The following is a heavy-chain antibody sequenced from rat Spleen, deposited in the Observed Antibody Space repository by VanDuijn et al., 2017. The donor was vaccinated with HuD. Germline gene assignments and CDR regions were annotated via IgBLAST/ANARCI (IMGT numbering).Heavy chain of an antibody. CDR3: TKDLYSFDS. V-gene: IGHV2-63*01. J-gene: IGHJ2*01. Sequence: QVQLKESGPGLVQPSETLSLTCTVSGFSLTTYSVRWVRKSSGNGPEWMVKMWYEGDTAYNSALKSRLSISRDTSKNQVFLRMNSLQSDDTGTYYCTKDLYSFDSWGQGVMVAVST. CDR1: GFSLTTYS. CDR2: MWYEGDT.